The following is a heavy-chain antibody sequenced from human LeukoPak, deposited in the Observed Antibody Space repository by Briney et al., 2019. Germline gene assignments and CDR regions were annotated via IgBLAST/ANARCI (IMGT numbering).Heavy chain of an antibody. D-gene: IGHD6-6*01. CDR1: GFTFSTYW. J-gene: IGHJ4*02. CDR2: IKQDGSEK. Sequence: GGSLRLSCAASGFTFSTYWMSWVRQAPGKGLEWVANIKQDGSEKYYMDSVKGRFTISRDNSKNTLYLQMNSLRAEDTAVYYCARRGSSSPAYYFDYWGQGTLVTVSS. CDR3: ARRGSSSPAYYFDY. V-gene: IGHV3-7*03.